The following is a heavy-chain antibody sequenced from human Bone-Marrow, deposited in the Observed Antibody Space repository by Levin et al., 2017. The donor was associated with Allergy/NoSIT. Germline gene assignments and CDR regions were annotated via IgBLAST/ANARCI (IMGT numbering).Heavy chain of an antibody. Sequence: GESLKISCEGSGYSFTTHWIGWVRQMPGKGLEWMGIIYPRDSDTKYGPSFQGRVTMSVDKSLNTAYVQWNSLRASDTAIYYCARAGRYFDWSSYYFDYWGQGTQVTVSS. CDR1: GYSFTTHW. J-gene: IGHJ4*02. CDR3: ARAGRYFDWSSYYFDY. CDR2: IYPRDSDT. V-gene: IGHV5-51*01. D-gene: IGHD3-9*01.